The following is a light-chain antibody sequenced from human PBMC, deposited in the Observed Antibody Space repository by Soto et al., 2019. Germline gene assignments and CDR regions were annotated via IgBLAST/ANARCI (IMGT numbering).Light chain of an antibody. J-gene: IGKJ1*01. CDR1: QSISSSY. V-gene: IGKV3-20*01. CDR3: QRYGNSPPWT. CDR2: GAS. Sequence: EIVLTQSPGTLSLSPGERATLSCRASQSISSSYLAWYQQKPGQAPRLLIYGASTRATGITDRFSGSVSGTGFTLTISRLEPEDFAVYYCQRYGNSPPWTFGQGTKVEIK.